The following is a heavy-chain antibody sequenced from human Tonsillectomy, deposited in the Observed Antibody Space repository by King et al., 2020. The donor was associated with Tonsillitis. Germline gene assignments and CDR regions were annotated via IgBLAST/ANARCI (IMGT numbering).Heavy chain of an antibody. Sequence: QLQESGPGLVKPSETLSLTCTVSAYSISSGYYWGWIRQPPGKGLEWIGSIYHSGSTYYNPSLKSRITISVDTSKNQFSLKRSSVTAADAAVYYCARVLWFGELVGLDWFDPWGQGALVTVSS. V-gene: IGHV4-38-2*02. CDR3: ARVLWFGELVGLDWFDP. D-gene: IGHD3-10*01. CDR1: AYSISSGYY. CDR2: IYHSGST. J-gene: IGHJ5*02.